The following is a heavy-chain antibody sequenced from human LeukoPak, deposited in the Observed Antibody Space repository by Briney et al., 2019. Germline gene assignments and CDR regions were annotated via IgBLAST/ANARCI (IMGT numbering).Heavy chain of an antibody. J-gene: IGHJ4*02. V-gene: IGHV1-58*02. Sequence: ASVKVSCKASGFTFTSSATQWVRQARGQRLEWIGWIVVGSGNTNYAQKFQERVTITRDMSTSTAYMELSSLRSEDTAVYYCAAMTYDSSGYLFDYWGQGTLVTVSS. D-gene: IGHD3-22*01. CDR3: AAMTYDSSGYLFDY. CDR1: GFTFTSSA. CDR2: IVVGSGNT.